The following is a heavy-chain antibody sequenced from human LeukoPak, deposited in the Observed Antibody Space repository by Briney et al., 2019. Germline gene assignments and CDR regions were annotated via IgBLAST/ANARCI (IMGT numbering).Heavy chain of an antibody. J-gene: IGHJ4*02. V-gene: IGHV1-2*02. Sequence: ASVKVSCKASGYTFTGYYMHWVRQAPGQGLEWMGWINPNSGGTNYAQKFQGRVTMTRDTSISTAYMELSGLRSDDTAVYYCARGREGWFGERGFDYWGQGTLVTVSS. CDR1: GYTFTGYY. D-gene: IGHD3-10*01. CDR2: INPNSGGT. CDR3: ARGREGWFGERGFDY.